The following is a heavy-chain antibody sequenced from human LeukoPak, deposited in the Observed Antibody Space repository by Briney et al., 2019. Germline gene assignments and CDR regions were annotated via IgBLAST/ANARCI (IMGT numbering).Heavy chain of an antibody. V-gene: IGHV3-74*01. D-gene: IGHD6-19*01. Sequence: GGSLRLSCAASGFTFSKYWMCWVRQAPGKGLESVSRINTDGTVTTYADSVKGRFTVSRDNADNTMFLQINSVRDEDTAVYYCATKQWLAPPPDSWGQGTPVTVSS. CDR1: GFTFSKYW. CDR3: ATKQWLAPPPDS. CDR2: INTDGTVT. J-gene: IGHJ4*02.